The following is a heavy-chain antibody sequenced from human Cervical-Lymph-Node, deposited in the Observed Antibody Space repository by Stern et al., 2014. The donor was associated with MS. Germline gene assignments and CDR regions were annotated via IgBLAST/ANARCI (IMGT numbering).Heavy chain of an antibody. Sequence: QLQLQESGPGLVKPSETLSLSCTVSGDSIDSIRSYFWSWIRQPPGKGLEWIGYISNSGSTNYNPSLKSRVTISADTSKNQFSLKLSSVTAADTAVYYCAREKSVEDLDYGDSGGGWEGLISFHYYVMDVWGQGTTVTVSS. J-gene: IGHJ6*02. CDR2: ISNSGST. D-gene: IGHD4-17*01. CDR3: AREKSVEDLDYGDSGGGWEGLISFHYYVMDV. V-gene: IGHV4-61*01. CDR1: GDSIDSIRSYF.